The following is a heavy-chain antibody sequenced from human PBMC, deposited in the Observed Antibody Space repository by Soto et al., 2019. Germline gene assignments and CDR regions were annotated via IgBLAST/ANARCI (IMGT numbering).Heavy chain of an antibody. CDR1: GFSLSNARMG. CDR3: ALRSGITMVRGVIPFDP. V-gene: IGHV2-26*01. D-gene: IGHD3-10*01. CDR2: IFSNDEK. J-gene: IGHJ5*02. Sequence: QVTLKESGPVLVKPTETLTLTCTVSGFSLSNARMGVSWIRQPPGKALEWLAHIFSNDEKSYSTSLKSRLTISKDTSKRQVVLTMTNMDPVDTATYYCALRSGITMVRGVIPFDPWGQGTLVTVSS.